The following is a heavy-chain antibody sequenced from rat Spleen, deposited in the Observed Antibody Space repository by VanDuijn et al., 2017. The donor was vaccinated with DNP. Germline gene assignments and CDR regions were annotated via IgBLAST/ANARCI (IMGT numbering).Heavy chain of an antibody. J-gene: IGHJ2*01. CDR3: ARWTTYFDY. V-gene: IGHV3-1*01. CDR2: ISYSGST. D-gene: IGHD1-10*01. Sequence: EVQLQESGPGLVKPSQSLSLTCSVTGSSIISNYWAWIRKFPGNKMEWTGYISYSGSTNYNPSLKSRISITRDTSKNQFFLQLNSVTTEDTATYYCARWTTYFDYWGQGVVVTVSS. CDR1: GSSIISNY.